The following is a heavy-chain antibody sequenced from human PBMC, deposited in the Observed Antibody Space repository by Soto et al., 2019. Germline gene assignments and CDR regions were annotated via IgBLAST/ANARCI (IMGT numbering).Heavy chain of an antibody. Sequence: QVQLVQSGAEVKKPGSSVKVSCEASGGTFSSYAISWVRQAPGQGLEWMGGIIPIFGTANYAQKFQGRVTITADESTSTAYMELSSLRSEDTAVYYCAVNIVVVPAAPYGMDVWGQGTTVTVSS. D-gene: IGHD2-2*01. CDR1: GGTFSSYA. V-gene: IGHV1-69*01. CDR2: IIPIFGTA. CDR3: AVNIVVVPAAPYGMDV. J-gene: IGHJ6*02.